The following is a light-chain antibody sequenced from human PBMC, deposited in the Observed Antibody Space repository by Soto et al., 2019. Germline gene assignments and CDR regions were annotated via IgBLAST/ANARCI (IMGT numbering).Light chain of an antibody. V-gene: IGKV1-33*01. J-gene: IGKJ5*01. CDR1: QNINNY. CDR3: QQYENLPT. Sequence: DIQITQSPSSLSSSVLYIFTITFPASQNINNYLNWYQQKPGRAPKLLIYDASNLEAGVPSRFRGSGSGTDFTFTISRLQPEDIAIYYCQQYENLPTFGQGTRLEI. CDR2: DAS.